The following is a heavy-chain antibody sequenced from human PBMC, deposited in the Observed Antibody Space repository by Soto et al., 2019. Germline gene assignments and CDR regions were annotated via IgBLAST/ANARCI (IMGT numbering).Heavy chain of an antibody. CDR3: ARDSDFVEVSDLIDY. D-gene: IGHD3-3*01. CDR1: GFTFSDYC. V-gene: IGHV3-11*01. CDR2: ISSSGSTI. Sequence: GGSLRLSCAASGFTFSDYCMSWIRQAPGKGLEWVSYISSSGSTIYYADSVKGRFTISRDNAKNSLYLQMNSLRAEDTAVYYCARDSDFVEVSDLIDYWGQGTLVTVSS. J-gene: IGHJ4*02.